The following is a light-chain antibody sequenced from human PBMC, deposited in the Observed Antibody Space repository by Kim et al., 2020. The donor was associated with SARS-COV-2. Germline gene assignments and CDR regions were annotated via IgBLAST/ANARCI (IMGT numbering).Light chain of an antibody. CDR2: NAF. V-gene: IGKV3-20*01. CDR3: QQYSSSLWT. J-gene: IGKJ1*01. CDR1: QSVTSTS. Sequence: SPGERATLSGTASQSVTSTSLAWFQQRPGQAPRLLIFNAFTRATGIPDRFSGSGSGTDFTLTITRLEPEDFAVYYCQQYSSSLWTFGQGTKVDIK.